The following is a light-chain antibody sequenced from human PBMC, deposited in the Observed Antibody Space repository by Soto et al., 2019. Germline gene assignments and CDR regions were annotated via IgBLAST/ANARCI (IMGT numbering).Light chain of an antibody. CDR3: QQYDSSPWT. Sequence: EIVLTQSPGTLSLSPGERATLSCRASQSVGSSHLAWYQQKPGQAPRLLIYGASSRATGIPDRFSGSGSGTDFTLTISRLEPEDFAVYYCQQYDSSPWTFGQGTKVEIK. V-gene: IGKV3-20*01. CDR2: GAS. CDR1: QSVGSSH. J-gene: IGKJ1*01.